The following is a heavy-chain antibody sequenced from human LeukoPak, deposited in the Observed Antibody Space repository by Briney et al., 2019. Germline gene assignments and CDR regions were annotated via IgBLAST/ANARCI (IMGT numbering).Heavy chain of an antibody. CDR2: IYPDDSDT. J-gene: IGHJ5*02. CDR1: GYNFPNSW. V-gene: IGHV5-51*01. Sequence: GESLKISCKGSGYNFPNSWIGWVRQMPGKGLEWMGIIYPDDSDTRYTPSFQGQVTISADKSISTAYLQWSSLKASDTAMYYCAKIPLYSSGWYVEAYWFDPWGQGTLVTVSS. D-gene: IGHD6-19*01. CDR3: AKIPLYSSGWYVEAYWFDP.